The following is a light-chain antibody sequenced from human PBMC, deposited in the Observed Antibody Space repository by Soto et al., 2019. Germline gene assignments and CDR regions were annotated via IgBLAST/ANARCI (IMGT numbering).Light chain of an antibody. Sequence: EIVMTQSPATLSVSPGERATLSCRASQSFSSNLAWYQQKPGQAPRLLIYGASTRATGIPARFSGGGSGTEFTLTISSLQSEDFAVYYCQQYNNWPPWTFGQGTKVDIK. J-gene: IGKJ1*01. CDR1: QSFSSN. CDR3: QQYNNWPPWT. V-gene: IGKV3-15*01. CDR2: GAS.